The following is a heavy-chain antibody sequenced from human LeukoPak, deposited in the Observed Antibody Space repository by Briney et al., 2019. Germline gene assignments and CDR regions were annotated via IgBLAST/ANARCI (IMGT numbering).Heavy chain of an antibody. CDR2: MYHSGST. J-gene: IGHJ5*02. D-gene: IGHD3-16*01. V-gene: IGHV4-31*03. Sequence: SQTLSLTCSVSGDSISSDGYYWTWIRQHPGKGLEWIGYMYHSGSTYYNPSLKSRVTISVDTSKNQLSMKLTSVTAADTAVYYCARVSGPGTKSRAVWWFDPWGQGTLVTVSS. CDR3: ARVSGPGTKSRAVWWFDP. CDR1: GDSISSDGYY.